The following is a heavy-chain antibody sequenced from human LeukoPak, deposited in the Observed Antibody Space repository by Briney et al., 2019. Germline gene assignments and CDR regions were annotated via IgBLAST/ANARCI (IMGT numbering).Heavy chain of an antibody. CDR2: INPNSGGT. D-gene: IGHD2-2*01. CDR1: GYTFTGCY. V-gene: IGHV1-2*02. Sequence: GASVKVSCKASGYTFTGCYMHWVRQAPGQGLEWMGWINPNSGGTNYAQKFQGRVTMTRDTSISTAYMELSRLRSDDTAVYYCARARPYCSSTSCYGYSFDYWGQGTLVTVSS. CDR3: ARARPYCSSTSCYGYSFDY. J-gene: IGHJ4*02.